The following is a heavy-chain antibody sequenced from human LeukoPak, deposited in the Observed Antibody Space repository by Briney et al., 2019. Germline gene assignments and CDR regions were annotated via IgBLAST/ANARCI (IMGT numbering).Heavy chain of an antibody. CDR2: LYTAGPT. V-gene: IGHV3-66*01. CDR3: ARSGPSVLWSKSFDY. D-gene: IGHD3-10*01. Sequence: GGSLRLSCAASGFSVSTFYMSWVRQAPGKGLEWVSALYTAGPTYYADSVQGRFTISRDNSKNTLFLQMDNLRADDTATYYCARSGPSVLWSKSFDYWGQGALVTVSS. CDR1: GFSVSTFY. J-gene: IGHJ4*02.